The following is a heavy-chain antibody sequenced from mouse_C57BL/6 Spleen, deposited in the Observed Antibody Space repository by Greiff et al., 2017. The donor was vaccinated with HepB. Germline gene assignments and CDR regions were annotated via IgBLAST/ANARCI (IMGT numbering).Heavy chain of an antibody. V-gene: IGHV1-39*01. J-gene: IGHJ4*01. CDR1: GYSFTDYN. Sequence: VQLKQSGPELVKPGASVKISCKASGYSFTDYNMNWVKQSNGKSLEWIGVINPNYGTTSYNQKFKGKATLTVDQSSSTAYMQLNSLTSEDSAVYYCASYSAEDYYAMDYWGQGTSVTVSS. CDR2: INPNYGTT. CDR3: ASYSAEDYYAMDY. D-gene: IGHD2-1*01.